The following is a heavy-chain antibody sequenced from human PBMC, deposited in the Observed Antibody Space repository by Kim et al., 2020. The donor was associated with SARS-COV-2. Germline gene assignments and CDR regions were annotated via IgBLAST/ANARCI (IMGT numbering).Heavy chain of an antibody. D-gene: IGHD2-15*01. J-gene: IGHJ6*02. CDR2: IWYDGSNK. CDR1: GFTFSSYA. V-gene: IGHV3-33*01. Sequence: GGSLRLSCAASGFTFSSYAMHWVRQAPGKGLEWVAVIWYDGSNKYYADSVKGRFTISRDNSKNTRYLQMNSLRAEDTAVYYCAREDIVVVAMDVWSQATTLT. CDR3: AREDIVVVAMDV.